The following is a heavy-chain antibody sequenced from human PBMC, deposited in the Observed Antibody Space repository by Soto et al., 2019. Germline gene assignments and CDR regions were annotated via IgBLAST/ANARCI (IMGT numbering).Heavy chain of an antibody. Sequence: PSETLSLTCTVSGGSLSSYYWTWIRQPPGKGLEWIGYIYYSGNTNYNPSLKSRVTISVDTSKNQFSLKLGSVTAADTAVYYCARDGTVLVATINIFDYWGQGTPVTV. D-gene: IGHD5-12*01. CDR2: IYYSGNT. J-gene: IGHJ4*02. CDR1: GGSLSSYY. V-gene: IGHV4-59*01. CDR3: ARDGTVLVATINIFDY.